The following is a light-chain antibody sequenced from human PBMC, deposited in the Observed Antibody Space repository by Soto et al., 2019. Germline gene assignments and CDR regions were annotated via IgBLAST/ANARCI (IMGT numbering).Light chain of an antibody. Sequence: QSVLTQPASVSGSPRQSITISCTGTSSDVGDGDFVSWYQQRPGNAPKLMIYKVSNRPSGVSNRSSGSKSGNTASLTISGLQAEDEADYYCCSYTRSYTWVFGGGTKLTVL. CDR2: KVS. CDR1: SSDVGDGDF. CDR3: CSYTRSYTWV. V-gene: IGLV2-14*01. J-gene: IGLJ3*02.